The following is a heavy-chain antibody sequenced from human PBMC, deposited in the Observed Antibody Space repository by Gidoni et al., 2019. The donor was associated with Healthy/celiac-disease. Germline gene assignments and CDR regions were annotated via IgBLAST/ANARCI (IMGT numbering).Heavy chain of an antibody. CDR2: MNPNSGNT. Sequence: QVQLVPSGAEVKKPGDSVKVSCKASGYTFTSYDINWVRQATGQGLEWMGWMNPNSGNTCYAQKFQGRVTMTRNTSISTAYMELSSLRSEDTAVYYCARGQEKQWLDAFDYWGQGTLVTVSS. J-gene: IGHJ4*02. V-gene: IGHV1-8*01. D-gene: IGHD6-19*01. CDR3: ARGQEKQWLDAFDY. CDR1: GYTFTSYD.